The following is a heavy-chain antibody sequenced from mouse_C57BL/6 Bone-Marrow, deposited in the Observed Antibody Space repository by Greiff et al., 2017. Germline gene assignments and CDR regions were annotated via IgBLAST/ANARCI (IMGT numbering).Heavy chain of an antibody. D-gene: IGHD2-4*01. Sequence: VEPGASVKISCKASGYSFTDYNMNWVKQSNGKSLEWIGVINPNYGTTSYNQKFKGKATLTVDQSSSTAYMQLNSLTSEDSAVYYCARRYDYGYYAMDYWGQGTSVTVSS. J-gene: IGHJ4*01. V-gene: IGHV1-39*01. CDR1: GYSFTDYN. CDR3: ARRYDYGYYAMDY. CDR2: INPNYGTT.